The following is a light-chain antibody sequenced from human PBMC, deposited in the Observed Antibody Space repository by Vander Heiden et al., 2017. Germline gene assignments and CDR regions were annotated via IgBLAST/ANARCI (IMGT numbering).Light chain of an antibody. V-gene: IGKV3-20*01. CDR3: QHYSSPLT. CDR2: GAS. CDR1: QSVISTY. J-gene: IGKJ4*01. Sequence: DIVLTQSPGTLSLSPGERATLSCRASQSVISTYLAWYQQKPGQAPRLLIFGASSRATGIPDRFSGTGSGTDFTLTISRLEPEDFAVYYCQHYSSPLTFGGGTKVEIK.